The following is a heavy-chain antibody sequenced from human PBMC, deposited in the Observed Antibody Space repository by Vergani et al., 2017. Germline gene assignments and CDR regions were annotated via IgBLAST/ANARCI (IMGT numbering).Heavy chain of an antibody. V-gene: IGHV3-23*01. CDR3: AKGRWDFWSGYYPFYGMDV. D-gene: IGHD3-3*01. CDR2: ISGSGGFT. Sequence: EVQLLESGGGSVQPGGSLRLSCVASGFTFSSYVMSWVRQAPGKGLEWVSAISGSGGFTSYADSVKGRLTISRDNSKNTLYLQMNSLRAEDTAVYYCAKGRWDFWSGYYPFYGMDVWGQGTTVTVSS. J-gene: IGHJ6*02. CDR1: GFTFSSYV.